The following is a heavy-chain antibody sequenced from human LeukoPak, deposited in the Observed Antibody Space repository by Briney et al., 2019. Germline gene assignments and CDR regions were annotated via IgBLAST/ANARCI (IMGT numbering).Heavy chain of an antibody. J-gene: IGHJ4*02. CDR1: GFTFSDYY. Sequence: PEGSLRLSCAASGFTFSDYYMSWIRQAPGKGLEWVSYISTSGTTMYYADSVKGRFTISRDNAKNSLYLQMNSLRAEDTAVYYCAKLHGYNFDYWGQGTLVTVSS. V-gene: IGHV3-11*04. D-gene: IGHD5-24*01. CDR2: ISTSGTTM. CDR3: AKLHGYNFDY.